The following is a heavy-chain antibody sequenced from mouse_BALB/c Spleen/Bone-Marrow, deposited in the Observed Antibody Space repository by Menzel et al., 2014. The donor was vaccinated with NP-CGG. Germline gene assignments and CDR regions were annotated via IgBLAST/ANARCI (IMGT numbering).Heavy chain of an antibody. Sequence: VKVVESGPGLVAPSQSLSITCTVSGFSLTGYGVHWVRQSPGKGLEWLGAIWAGGSTNYNSTLMSRLSISKDNSKSQVFLKMNSLQTEDTAMYDCAREGRGYYGSRGDAMDYWGQGTPVTVSS. CDR2: IWAGGST. CDR1: GFSLTGYG. CDR3: AREGRGYYGSRGDAMDY. J-gene: IGHJ4*01. V-gene: IGHV2-9*02. D-gene: IGHD1-1*01.